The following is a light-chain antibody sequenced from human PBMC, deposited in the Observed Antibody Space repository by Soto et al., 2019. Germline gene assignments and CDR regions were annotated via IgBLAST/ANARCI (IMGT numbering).Light chain of an antibody. V-gene: IGLV1-47*01. Sequence: QSVLTQPPSASGTPGQRVNISCSGSSSNIGSNDVYWYRQFPGTAPKLLIQRNNQRPSGVPARFSGSKSGTSASLAISGLRSEDEADYYCGGWDDSLSGPVFGGGTKLTV. J-gene: IGLJ2*01. CDR1: SSNIGSND. CDR3: GGWDDSLSGPV. CDR2: RNN.